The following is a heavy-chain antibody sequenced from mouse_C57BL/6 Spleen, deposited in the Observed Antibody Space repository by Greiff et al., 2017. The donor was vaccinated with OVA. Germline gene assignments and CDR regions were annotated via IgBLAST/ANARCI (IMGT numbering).Heavy chain of an antibody. CDR3: ARETGTGYAMDY. D-gene: IGHD4-1*01. CDR2: ISSGSSTI. J-gene: IGHJ4*01. Sequence: VQLMESGGGLVKPGGSLKLSCAASGFTFSDYGMHWVRQAPEKGLEWVAYISSGSSTIYYADTVKGRFTISRDNAKNTLFLQMTSLRSEDTAMYYCARETGTGYAMDYWGQGTSVTVSS. V-gene: IGHV5-17*01. CDR1: GFTFSDYG.